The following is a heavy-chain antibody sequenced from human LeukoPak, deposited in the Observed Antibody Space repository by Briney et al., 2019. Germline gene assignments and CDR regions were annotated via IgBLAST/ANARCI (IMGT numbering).Heavy chain of an antibody. J-gene: IGHJ4*02. V-gene: IGHV3-48*01. Sequence: GGSLRLTCVASGVSFGRDWISWGRQAPGKGVEWVSFISSSSNTIYYADSVKGRFTISRDNAKNSLYLQMNSLRAEDTAVYYCARDVGGEGATILDCWGRGTLVTVSS. CDR3: ARDVGGEGATILDC. D-gene: IGHD1-26*01. CDR2: ISSSSNTI. CDR1: GVSFGRDW.